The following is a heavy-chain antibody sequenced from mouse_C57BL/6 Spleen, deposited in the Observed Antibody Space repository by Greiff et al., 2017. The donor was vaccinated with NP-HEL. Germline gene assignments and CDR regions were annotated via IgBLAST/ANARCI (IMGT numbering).Heavy chain of an antibody. CDR3: AGYDGYYPAWFAY. J-gene: IGHJ3*01. D-gene: IGHD2-3*01. CDR1: GFTFSDYG. CDR2: ISSGSSTI. Sequence: DVMLVESGGGLVKPGGSLKLSCAASGFTFSDYGMHWVRQAPEKGLEWVAYISSGSSTIYYADTVKGRFTISRDNAKNTLFLQMTSLRSEDTAMYYCAGYDGYYPAWFAYWGQGTLVTVSA. V-gene: IGHV5-17*01.